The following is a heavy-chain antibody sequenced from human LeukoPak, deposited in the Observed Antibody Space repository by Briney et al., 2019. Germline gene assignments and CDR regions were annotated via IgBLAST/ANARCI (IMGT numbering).Heavy chain of an antibody. CDR1: GGSISSYY. CDR3: ARVRGCSGGSCRYDSSGYYGFWLDY. Sequence: SETLSLTCTVPGGSISSYYWSWIRQPPGKGLEWIGYIYYSGSTNYNPSLKSRVTISVDTSKNQFSLKLSPVTAADTAVYYCARVRGCSGGSCRYDSSGYYGFWLDYWGQGTLVTVSS. V-gene: IGHV4-59*01. J-gene: IGHJ4*02. CDR2: IYYSGST. D-gene: IGHD3-22*01.